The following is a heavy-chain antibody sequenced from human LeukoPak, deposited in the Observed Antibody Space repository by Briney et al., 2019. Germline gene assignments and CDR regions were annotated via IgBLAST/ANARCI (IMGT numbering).Heavy chain of an antibody. V-gene: IGHV3-30-3*01. CDR1: GFTFSSYT. J-gene: IGHJ4*02. D-gene: IGHD3-3*01. CDR3: ARDPRQGITIFGGYFDY. CDR2: ISSDGSNK. Sequence: GGSLRLSCAASGFTFSSYTMHWVRQAPGKGLEWVAVISSDGSNKYYADSVKGRFTISRDNSKNTLYLQMNSLRAEDTAVYYCARDPRQGITIFGGYFDYWGQGSLVTVSS.